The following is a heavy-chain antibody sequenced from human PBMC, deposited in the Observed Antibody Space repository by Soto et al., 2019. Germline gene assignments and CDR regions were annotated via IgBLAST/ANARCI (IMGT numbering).Heavy chain of an antibody. CDR1: GYTFTSYG. J-gene: IGHJ4*02. V-gene: IGHV1-18*01. D-gene: IGHD6-13*01. CDR2: ISAYNGNT. Sequence: ASVKVSCKASGYTFTSYGISWVRQAPGQGLEWMGWISAYNGNTNYAQKLQGRVTMTTDTSTSTAYMELRSLRSDDTAVYYCARLRRAAAGTSSHDYWGQGTLVTVSS. CDR3: ARLRRAAAGTSSHDY.